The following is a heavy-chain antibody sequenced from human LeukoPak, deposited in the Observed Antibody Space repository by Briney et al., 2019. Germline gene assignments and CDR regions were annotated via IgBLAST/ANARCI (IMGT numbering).Heavy chain of an antibody. D-gene: IGHD2-2*01. Sequence: GGSLRLSCAASGFTFSSYAMSWVRQAPGKGLEWVSAISGSGGSTYYADSVKGRFTISRDNSKNTLYLQMNSLRAEDTAVYYCAKDPYCSSTSCFVTFDYWGQGTLVTVSS. V-gene: IGHV3-23*01. CDR3: AKDPYCSSTSCFVTFDY. J-gene: IGHJ4*02. CDR2: ISGSGGST. CDR1: GFTFSSYA.